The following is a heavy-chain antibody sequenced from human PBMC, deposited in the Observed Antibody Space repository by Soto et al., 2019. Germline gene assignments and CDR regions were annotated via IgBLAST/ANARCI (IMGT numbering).Heavy chain of an antibody. Sequence: PGGSLRLSCAASGFTFSSYWMSWVRQAPGKGLEWVANIKQDGSEKYYVDSVKGRFTISRDNAKNSLYLQMNSLRAEGTAVYYCAGDQQWELLVYDYWGQGTLVTVSS. CDR2: IKQDGSEK. CDR1: GFTFSSYW. J-gene: IGHJ4*02. V-gene: IGHV3-7*01. CDR3: AGDQQWELLVYDY. D-gene: IGHD1-26*01.